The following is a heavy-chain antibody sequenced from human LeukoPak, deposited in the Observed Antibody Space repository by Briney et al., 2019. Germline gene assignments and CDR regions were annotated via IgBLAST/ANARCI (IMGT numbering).Heavy chain of an antibody. CDR1: GYTFTSYY. CDR3: ARDQAAAGTVNVWFDP. D-gene: IGHD6-13*01. J-gene: IGHJ5*02. CDR2: INPSGGST. V-gene: IGHV1-46*01. Sequence: ASVKVSCKASGYTFTSYYMHWVRQAPGQGLEWMGLINPSGGSTSYAQKFQGRVTMTRDTSTSTVYMELSSLRSEDTAVYYCARDQAAAGTVNVWFDPWGQGTLVTVSS.